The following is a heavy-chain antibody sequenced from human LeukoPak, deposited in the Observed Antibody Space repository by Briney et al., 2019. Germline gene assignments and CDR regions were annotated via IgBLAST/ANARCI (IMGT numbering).Heavy chain of an antibody. CDR2: INPNSGNT. CDR1: GYGFTGYY. CDR3: ARHSLVDFWSGDY. D-gene: IGHD3-3*01. Sequence: ASVKVSCKASGYGFTGYYIHWVRQAPGQGLEWMGWINPNSGNTNYAQKLQGRVTMTTDTSTSTAYMELRSLRSDDTAVYYCARHSLVDFWSGDYWGQGTLVTVSS. V-gene: IGHV1-18*04. J-gene: IGHJ4*02.